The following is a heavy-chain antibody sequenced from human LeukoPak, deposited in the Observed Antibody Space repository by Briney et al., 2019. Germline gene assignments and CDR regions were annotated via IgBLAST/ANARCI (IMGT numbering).Heavy chain of an antibody. CDR3: ARGIRGYSYGYWFDP. D-gene: IGHD5-18*01. V-gene: IGHV3-20*01. Sequence: GGSLRLSCAASGFTFSRTGMHWVRQAPGKGLEWVSGINWNGGSTGYADSVEGRFTVSRDNAKNSLYLQMNSLRAEDTALYHCARGIRGYSYGYWFDPWAREPWSPSPQ. CDR1: GFTFSRTG. CDR2: INWNGGST. J-gene: IGHJ5*02.